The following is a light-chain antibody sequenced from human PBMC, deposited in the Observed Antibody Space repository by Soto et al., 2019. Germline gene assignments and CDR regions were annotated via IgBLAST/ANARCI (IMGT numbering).Light chain of an antibody. CDR2: GAS. J-gene: IGKJ4*01. V-gene: IGKV3-20*01. CDR3: QQYDNSPLT. CDR1: QSVSSSY. Sequence: EIVLTQSPGTLSLSPGERATLSFRASQSVSSSYLAWYQQKPGQAPRLLIYGASSRATGIPDRFSGSGSGTDFTLTISRLEPEDFEGYYCQQYDNSPLTFGGGTKVEIK.